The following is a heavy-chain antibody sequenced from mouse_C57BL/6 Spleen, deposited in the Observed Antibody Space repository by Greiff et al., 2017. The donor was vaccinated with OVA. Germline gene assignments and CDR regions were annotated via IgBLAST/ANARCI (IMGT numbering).Heavy chain of an antibody. J-gene: IGHJ1*03. CDR2: IYPGDGDT. CDR1: GYAFSSSW. CDR3: ARRDCSSDWYFGV. Sequence: VQLQQSGPELVKPGASVKISCKASGYAFSSSWMNWVKQRPGQGLEWIGRIYPGDGDTNYNGKFKGKATLTADKSSSTAYMQLSSLTSEDSSVYFCARRDCSSDWYFGVWGTGTTVTVAT. V-gene: IGHV1-82*01. D-gene: IGHD1-1*01.